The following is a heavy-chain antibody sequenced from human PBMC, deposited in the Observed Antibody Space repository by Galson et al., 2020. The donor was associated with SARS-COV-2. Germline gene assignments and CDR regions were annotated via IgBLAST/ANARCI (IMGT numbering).Heavy chain of an antibody. V-gene: IGHV3-30*01. CDR2: ISYDGSNK. D-gene: IGHD3-16*02. CDR1: GFTFSSYA. J-gene: IGHJ5*02. Sequence: GGSLRLSCAASGFTFSSYAMHWVRQAPGKGLEWVAVISYDGSNKYYADSVKGRFTISRDNSKNTLYLQMNSLRAEDTAVYYCARDKRVIPNWFDPWGQGTLVTVSS. CDR3: ARDKRVIPNWFDP.